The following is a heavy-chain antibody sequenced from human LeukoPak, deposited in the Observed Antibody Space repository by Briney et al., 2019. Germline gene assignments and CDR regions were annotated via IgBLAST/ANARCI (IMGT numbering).Heavy chain of an antibody. Sequence: PSETLSLTCTVSGGSISSSSYYWGWIRQPPGKGPEWIGSIYYSGSTYYNPSLKSRVTISVDTSKNQFSLKLSSVTAADTAVYYCARQAEWELISDYFDYWGQGTLVTVSS. V-gene: IGHV4-39*01. CDR3: ARQAEWELISDYFDY. CDR1: GGSISSSSYY. J-gene: IGHJ4*02. CDR2: IYYSGST. D-gene: IGHD1-26*01.